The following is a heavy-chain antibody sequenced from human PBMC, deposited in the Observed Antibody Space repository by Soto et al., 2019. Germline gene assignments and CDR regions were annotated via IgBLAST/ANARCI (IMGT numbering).Heavy chain of an antibody. Sequence: QVHLVQSGAEVKKPGASVKVSCKASGYTFTSYEINWVRQATGQGLEWVGWMNPNSGNTGYAQKFQGRVTMTRNTSITTAYMELSSLRPEDTAVYFCARGLNPAYGSNWYYVFHHWGQGTLVTVSS. D-gene: IGHD6-13*01. CDR1: GYTFTSYE. CDR3: ARGLNPAYGSNWYYVFHH. J-gene: IGHJ1*01. CDR2: MNPNSGNT. V-gene: IGHV1-8*01.